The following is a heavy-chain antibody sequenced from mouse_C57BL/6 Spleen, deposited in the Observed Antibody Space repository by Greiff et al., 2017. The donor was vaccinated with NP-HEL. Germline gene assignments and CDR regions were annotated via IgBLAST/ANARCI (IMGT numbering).Heavy chain of an antibody. CDR3: VTLRRYFDV. D-gene: IGHD1-1*01. Sequence: QVHVKQPGAELVMPGASVKLSCKASGYTFTSYWMHWVKQRPGQGLEWIGEIDPSDSYTNYNQKFKGKSTLTVDKSSSTAYMQLSSLTSEDSAVYYCVTLRRYFDVWGTGTTVTVSS. J-gene: IGHJ1*03. V-gene: IGHV1-69*01. CDR1: GYTFTSYW. CDR2: IDPSDSYT.